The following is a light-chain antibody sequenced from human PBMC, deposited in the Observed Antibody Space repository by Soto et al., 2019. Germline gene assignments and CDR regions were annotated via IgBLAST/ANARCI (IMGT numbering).Light chain of an antibody. V-gene: IGKV3-20*01. CDR2: GAS. Sequence: EIVLTQSRATLSLAPGERAKISGGASQSVSSNYLAEYPQKPGQAPRLLIYGASSRATGIPDRFSGSGSGTDFTLTLSRLEPEEFAVYDCQQYGSSPPVGQPTQVDIK. J-gene: IGKJ1*01. CDR3: QQYGSSPP. CDR1: QSVSSNY.